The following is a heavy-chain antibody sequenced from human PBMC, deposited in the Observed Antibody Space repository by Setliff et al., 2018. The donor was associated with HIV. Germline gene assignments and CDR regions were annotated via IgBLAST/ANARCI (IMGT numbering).Heavy chain of an antibody. Sequence: SETLSLTCTVYGGSFSGYYWTWIRQPPGKGLEFIGEMNHRGVIKYWSSLKSRVTMAVDTSKKQFSLKLKSVTAADTAVYFCARHVYRGRAASAHLDPFDFWGQGTLVSVSS. CDR3: ARHVYRGRAASAHLDPFDF. V-gene: IGHV4-34*01. CDR1: GGSFSGYY. D-gene: IGHD1-1*01. J-gene: IGHJ4*02. CDR2: MNHRGVI.